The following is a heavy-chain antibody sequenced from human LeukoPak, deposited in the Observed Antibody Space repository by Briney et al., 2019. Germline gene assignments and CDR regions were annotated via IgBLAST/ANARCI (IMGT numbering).Heavy chain of an antibody. J-gene: IGHJ3*02. V-gene: IGHV3-48*01. CDR1: GFSFSSDS. CDR2: ISGSGTTI. Sequence: GGSLRLSCAASGFSFSSDSMNWVRQAPGKGLEWLSYISGSGTTIYYADSVKGRFTVSRDNAKNSLYLQMNSLRAEDTAVYYCARAKRNGFDIWGQGTMVTVSS. CDR3: ARAKRNGFDI.